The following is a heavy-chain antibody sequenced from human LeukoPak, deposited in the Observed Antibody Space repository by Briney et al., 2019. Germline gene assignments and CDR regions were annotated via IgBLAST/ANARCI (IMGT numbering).Heavy chain of an antibody. J-gene: IGHJ3*02. D-gene: IGHD7-27*01. CDR2: ISWNSGSI. V-gene: IGHV3-9*01. CDR3: AKDRANWGSRDAFDI. CDR1: GFTFDDYD. Sequence: GGSLRLSCAASGFTFDDYDMHWVRQPLGKGLEWVSGISWNSGSIGYADSVKGRFTISRDNAKNSLYLQMNSLRAEDTALYYCAKDRANWGSRDAFDIWGQGTMVTVSS.